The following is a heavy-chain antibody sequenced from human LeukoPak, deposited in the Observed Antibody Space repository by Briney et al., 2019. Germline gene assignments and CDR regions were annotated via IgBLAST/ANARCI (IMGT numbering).Heavy chain of an antibody. CDR2: IQHDGTKT. V-gene: IGHV3-30*02. D-gene: IGHD3-16*02. Sequence: PGGSLRLSCAASGFTFSSSGMHCVRQAPGRGLEWVAFIQHDGTKTYYADSVKGRFTISRDSSENTLYLQMNILRTDDTAVYYCAKGAFVRLGELSPHWGQGTLVTVSS. CDR3: AKGAFVRLGELSPH. CDR1: GFTFSSSG. J-gene: IGHJ4*02.